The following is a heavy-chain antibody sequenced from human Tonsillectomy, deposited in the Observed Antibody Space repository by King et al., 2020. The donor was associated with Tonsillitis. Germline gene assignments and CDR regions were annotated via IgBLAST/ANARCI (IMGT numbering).Heavy chain of an antibody. Sequence: VQLQESGPGLVKPSETLSLTCTVSGGSISSYYWSWIRQPAGKGLEWSGRIYTSGSTNYNPSLNSRVTMSLDTYKNQFSLKLSSVTAADMAVYYCARGNYGSGSYADDAFDIWGQGTMVTVSS. D-gene: IGHD3-10*01. CDR2: IYTSGST. V-gene: IGHV4-4*07. J-gene: IGHJ3*02. CDR1: GGSISSYY. CDR3: ARGNYGSGSYADDAFDI.